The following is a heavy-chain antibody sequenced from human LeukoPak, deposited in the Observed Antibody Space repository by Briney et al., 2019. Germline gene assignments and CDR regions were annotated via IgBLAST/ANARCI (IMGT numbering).Heavy chain of an antibody. V-gene: IGHV3-33*08. CDR2: IWYDGSNK. CDR3: ARPDSNYYYYGMDV. D-gene: IGHD4-11*01. J-gene: IGHJ6*02. CDR1: GFTFSSYW. Sequence: PGGSLRLSCAASGFTFSSYWMSWVRQAPGKGLEWVAVIWYDGSNKYYADSVKGRFTISRDNSKNTLYLQMNSLRAEDTAVYYCARPDSNYYYYGMDVWGQGTTVTVSS.